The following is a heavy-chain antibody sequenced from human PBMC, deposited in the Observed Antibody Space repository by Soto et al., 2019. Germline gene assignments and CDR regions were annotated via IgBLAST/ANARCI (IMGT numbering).Heavy chain of an antibody. CDR2: MNPNTGNS. CDR3: ARRAETNGWNSFGADKYYFDF. V-gene: IGHV1-8*01. Sequence: GPSVKVSCKASGYTFTSYDIYWGRQATGQGLDGMGWMNPNTGNSGYAQKFQDRVTMTSDTSISTAHMELSSLRSEDTAVYYCARRAETNGWNSFGADKYYFDFWGQGTLVTVSS. J-gene: IGHJ4*02. D-gene: IGHD1-1*01. CDR1: GYTFTSYD.